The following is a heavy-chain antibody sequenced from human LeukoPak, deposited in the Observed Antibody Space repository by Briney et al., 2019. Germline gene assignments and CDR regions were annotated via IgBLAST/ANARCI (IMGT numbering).Heavy chain of an antibody. J-gene: IGHJ5*02. D-gene: IGHD6-13*01. CDR3: ARDGSSWSNWLDP. CDR2: INSDVSST. Sequence: RGSLTPACAASGFTFSSYSMHWVSQAPGKGLVWVSRINSDVSSTSYADSVKGRFTIARDNAKNTMYLQMNSLRAEDTAVYYCARDGSSWSNWLDPWGQGTLVTVSS. V-gene: IGHV3-74*01. CDR1: GFTFSSYS.